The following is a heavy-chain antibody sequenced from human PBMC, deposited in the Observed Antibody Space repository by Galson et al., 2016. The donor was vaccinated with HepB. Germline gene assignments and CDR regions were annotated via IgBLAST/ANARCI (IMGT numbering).Heavy chain of an antibody. CDR1: SDSINSKNW. V-gene: IGHV4-4*02. CDR3: ASIRGGGSYFYS. J-gene: IGHJ4*02. CDR2: TSHSGNT. Sequence: SETLSLTCAVSSDSINSKNWWSWVRQPPGKGLEWIGETSHSGNTSYSPSLKSRVTISLDKSKNQFSLNLKYMTAADTAVYYCASIRGGGSYFYSWGQGILVTVSS. D-gene: IGHD3-16*01.